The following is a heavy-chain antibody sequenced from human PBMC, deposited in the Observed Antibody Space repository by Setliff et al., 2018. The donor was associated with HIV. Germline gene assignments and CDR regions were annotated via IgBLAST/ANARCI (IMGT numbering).Heavy chain of an antibody. CDR2: INHSGST. Sequence: PSETLSLTCDVSGFSITDGFYWAWIRQSPGRGLEWIGSINHSGSTYCTPSLKSRVTMSVDTSKNHFSLKLSSVTAADTAMYFCARQPPLSVLQVWFDDYWGQGTLVTVSS. D-gene: IGHD3-10*01. CDR1: GFSITDGFY. J-gene: IGHJ4*02. CDR3: ARQPPLSVLQVWFDDY. V-gene: IGHV4-38-2*01.